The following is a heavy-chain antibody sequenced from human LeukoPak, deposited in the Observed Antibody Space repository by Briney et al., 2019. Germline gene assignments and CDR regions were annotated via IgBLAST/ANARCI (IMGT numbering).Heavy chain of an antibody. V-gene: IGHV1-18*01. CDR2: ISAYNGNT. Sequence: ASVKVSCKASAYTFTSYGISWVRQAPGQGLEWMGWISAYNGNTNYAQKLQGRVTMTTDTSTSTAYMELRSLRSDDTAVYYCARGYCSGGSCYGGHWFDPWGQGTLVTVSS. CDR1: AYTFTSYG. CDR3: ARGYCSGGSCYGGHWFDP. D-gene: IGHD2-15*01. J-gene: IGHJ5*02.